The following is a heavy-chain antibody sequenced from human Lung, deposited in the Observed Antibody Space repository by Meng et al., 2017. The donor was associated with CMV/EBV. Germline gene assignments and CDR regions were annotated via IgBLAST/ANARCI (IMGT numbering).Heavy chain of an antibody. Sequence: EXXKISXRGSGYNFTNYWIGWVRQMPGKGLEWMGIIFPADSDTRYSPSFQGQVTITADKSISTAYLQWSSLKASDTAIYYCARLDFWSGYHQKGVLGTEKLQYXGQGXLVTVSS. J-gene: IGHJ1*01. CDR1: GYNFTNYW. V-gene: IGHV5-51*01. D-gene: IGHD3-3*01. CDR2: IFPADSDT. CDR3: ARLDFWSGYHQKGVLGTEKLQY.